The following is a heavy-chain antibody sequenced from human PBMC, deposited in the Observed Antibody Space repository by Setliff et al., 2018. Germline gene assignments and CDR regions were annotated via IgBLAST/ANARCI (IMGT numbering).Heavy chain of an antibody. Sequence: ASVKVSCKASGGTFSSYAISWVRQAPGQGLEWMGGIIPIFGTANYAQKFQGRVTITTDESTSTAYMELSSLRSEDTAVYYCARVRGITMIVEANFDYWGQGTLVTVSS. CDR3: ARVRGITMIVEANFDY. D-gene: IGHD3-22*01. CDR2: IIPIFGTA. V-gene: IGHV1-69*05. CDR1: GGTFSSYA. J-gene: IGHJ4*02.